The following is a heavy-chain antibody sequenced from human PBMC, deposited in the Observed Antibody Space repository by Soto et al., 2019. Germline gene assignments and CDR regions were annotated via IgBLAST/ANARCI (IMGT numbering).Heavy chain of an antibody. Sequence: GGSLRLSCAASGFTVSSNYMSWVRQAPGKGLEWVSVIYSGGSTYYADSVKGRFTISRDNSKNTLYLQMNSLRAEDTAVYYCARGLTQSIAARPCYFDYWGQGTLVTVSS. J-gene: IGHJ4*02. CDR3: ARGLTQSIAARPCYFDY. CDR1: GFTVSSNY. D-gene: IGHD6-6*01. CDR2: IYSGGST. V-gene: IGHV3-53*01.